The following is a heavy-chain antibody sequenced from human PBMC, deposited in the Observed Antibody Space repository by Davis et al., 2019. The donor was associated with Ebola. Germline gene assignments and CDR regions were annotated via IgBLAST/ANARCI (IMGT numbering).Heavy chain of an antibody. CDR1: GFTFRDSG. V-gene: IGHV3-73*01. Sequence: GGSLRLSCAASGFTFRDSGMYWVRQAPGKGLEWVGRIRSKANSYATAYAASVKGRFTISRDDSKNTAYLQMNSLKTEDTAVYYCTSTLDGDYVDYWGQGTLVTVSS. J-gene: IGHJ4*02. CDR2: IRSKANSYAT. D-gene: IGHD4-17*01. CDR3: TSTLDGDYVDY.